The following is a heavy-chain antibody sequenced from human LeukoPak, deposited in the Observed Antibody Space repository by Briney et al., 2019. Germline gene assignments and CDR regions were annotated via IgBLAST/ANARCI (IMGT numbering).Heavy chain of an antibody. D-gene: IGHD3/OR15-3a*01. J-gene: IGHJ4*02. Sequence: GGSLRLSCAASGFAVSNNYMSWVRQAPGRGLEWVSVIYSSGNTYYADSVKGRFTISRDNSKNTLYLQMNSLRAEDTAVYYCARDGLDRGSREYYFDFWGQGTLVTVSS. CDR2: IYSSGNT. CDR1: GFAVSNNY. CDR3: ARDGLDRGSREYYFDF. V-gene: IGHV3-53*01.